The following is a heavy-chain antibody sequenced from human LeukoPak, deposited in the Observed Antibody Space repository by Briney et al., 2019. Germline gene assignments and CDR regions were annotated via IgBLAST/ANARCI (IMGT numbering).Heavy chain of an antibody. CDR3: AKEGIVATISYFDY. J-gene: IGHJ4*02. CDR2: IRYDGSNK. D-gene: IGHD5-12*01. CDR1: GFTFSSYG. V-gene: IGHV3-30*02. Sequence: GGSLRLSCAASGFTFSSYGMHWVRQAPGKGLEWVAFIRYDGSNKYYADSVKGRFTISRDNSKNTLYLQVNSLRAEDTAVYYCAKEGIVATISYFDYWGQGTLVTVSS.